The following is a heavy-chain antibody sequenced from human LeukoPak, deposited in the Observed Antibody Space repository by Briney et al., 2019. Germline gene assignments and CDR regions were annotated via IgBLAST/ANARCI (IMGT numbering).Heavy chain of an antibody. D-gene: IGHD2-8*01. Sequence: GGSLRLSCEASGFTFDDYGMSWDRQPPGKGLEWVSGINRNGGSTDYADSVKGRFTISRDNAKNSHFLQMNSLRVEDTDLYYCARGFRNGPFDCWGQGTLVTVSS. V-gene: IGHV3-20*04. CDR3: ARGFRNGPFDC. J-gene: IGHJ4*02. CDR1: GFTFDDYG. CDR2: INRNGGST.